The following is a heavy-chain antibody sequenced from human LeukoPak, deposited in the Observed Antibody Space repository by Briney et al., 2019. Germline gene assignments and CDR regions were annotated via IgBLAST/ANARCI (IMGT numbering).Heavy chain of an antibody. J-gene: IGHJ6*03. CDR3: ARHITMVRGVTVYYYYYMDV. CDR2: IYYSGST. Sequence: SETLSLTCTVSGGSMSNYYWSWIRQPPGKGLEWIGYIYYSGSTHYNPSLKSRVTISVDTSKNQFSLRLSSVTAADTAVYYCARHITMVRGVTVYYYYYMDVWGKGTTVTVSS. V-gene: IGHV4-59*01. CDR1: GGSMSNYY. D-gene: IGHD3-10*01.